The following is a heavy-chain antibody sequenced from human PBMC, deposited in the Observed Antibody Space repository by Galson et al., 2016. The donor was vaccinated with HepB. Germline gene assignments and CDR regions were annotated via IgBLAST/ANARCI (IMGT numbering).Heavy chain of an antibody. CDR2: IIPIFATA. CDR1: GGTFRSYG. V-gene: IGHV1-69*13. J-gene: IGHJ3*01. Sequence: SVKVSCKDYGGTFRSYGLHWVREAPGQGLEWMGGIIPIFATANYAQKFQGRVTITADESTSTGYMELSSLTFEDTGMYYCAKMAVTARGAFDFWGQGTMVTVS. CDR3: AKMAVTARGAFDF. D-gene: IGHD4-23*01.